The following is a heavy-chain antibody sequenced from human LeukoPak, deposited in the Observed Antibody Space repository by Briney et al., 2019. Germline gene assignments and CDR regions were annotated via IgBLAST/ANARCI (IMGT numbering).Heavy chain of an antibody. CDR1: GFTFSSYA. CDR3: AKSPSGYYFGNLDY. V-gene: IGHV3-23*01. Sequence: GGSLRLSRAASGFTFSSYAMSWVRQAPGKGLEWVSAISGSGGSTYYADSVKGRFTISRDNSKNTLYLQMNSLRAEDTAVYYCAKSPSGYYFGNLDYWGQGTLVTVSS. CDR2: ISGSGGST. J-gene: IGHJ4*02. D-gene: IGHD3-22*01.